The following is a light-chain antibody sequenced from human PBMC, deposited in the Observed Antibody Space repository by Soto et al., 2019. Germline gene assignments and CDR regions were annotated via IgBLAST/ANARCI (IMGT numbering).Light chain of an antibody. CDR1: RSVASN. V-gene: IGKV3-15*01. CDR2: GAS. CDR3: QQYQQWPFYT. J-gene: IGKJ2*01. Sequence: EVVMTQSPATLSVSPGERATLSCRASRSVASNLAWYQHKPGQGPRLLLYGASTRASGIPARFSGSGSGTEFTRTISSLQPEDFAVYYCQQYQQWPFYTFGQGTKLEIK.